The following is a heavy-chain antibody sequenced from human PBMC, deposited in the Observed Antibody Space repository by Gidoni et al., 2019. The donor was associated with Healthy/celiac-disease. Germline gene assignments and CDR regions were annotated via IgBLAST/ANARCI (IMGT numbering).Heavy chain of an antibody. CDR2: ISYDGSNK. Sequence: QVQLVESGGGGVQPGRSLRRSCAASGVTFRSNGMRWGRQAPGKGLGGVAVISYDGSNKYYADSVKGRFTISRDNSKNTLYLQMNSLRAEDTAVYYCAKRPHYYDSSGYYFLDYWGQGTLVTVSS. CDR1: GVTFRSNG. CDR3: AKRPHYYDSSGYYFLDY. V-gene: IGHV3-30*18. J-gene: IGHJ4*02. D-gene: IGHD3-22*01.